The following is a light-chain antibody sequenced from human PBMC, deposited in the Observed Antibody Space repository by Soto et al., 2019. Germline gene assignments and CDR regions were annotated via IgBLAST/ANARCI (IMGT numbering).Light chain of an antibody. V-gene: IGLV2-8*01. CDR3: SSYGGSNNLV. CDR1: SSDVGGYNY. Sequence: QSALTQPPSASGSPGQSVTISCTGTSSDVGGYNYVSWYQQHPGKAPKLMIYEVTKRPSGVPDRFSGSKSANTASLTVSGLQPEDEADYYCSSYGGSNNLVFGGGTQLTVL. CDR2: EVT. J-gene: IGLJ2*01.